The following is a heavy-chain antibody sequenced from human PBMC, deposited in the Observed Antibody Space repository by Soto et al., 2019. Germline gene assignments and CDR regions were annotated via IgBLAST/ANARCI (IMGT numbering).Heavy chain of an antibody. Sequence: GASVKVSCKASGYTFTSYGINWVRQATGHGLEWVGWINPNSGNIGYAQKFQGRVTMTRDTAIRTAYMEVSRLRSDDTAVYYCARGRASGSYYLLDYWGQGTLVTVSS. V-gene: IGHV1-8*02. CDR1: GYTFTSYG. D-gene: IGHD3-10*01. CDR3: ARGRASGSYYLLDY. J-gene: IGHJ4*02. CDR2: INPNSGNI.